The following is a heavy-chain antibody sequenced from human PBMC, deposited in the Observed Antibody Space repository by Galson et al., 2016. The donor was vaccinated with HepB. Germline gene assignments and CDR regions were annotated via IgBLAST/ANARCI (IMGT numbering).Heavy chain of an antibody. D-gene: IGHD2-21*01. CDR2: IKQDGSEK. CDR1: GFTFSTYW. Sequence: SLRLSCAVSGFTFSTYWMSWVRQAPGRGLEWVANIKQDGSEKYYLDSVKGRFTLSRDNANYSLCLQMDSLRAEDTAVYYCARDTHFAIPIHYHGLDVWGQGTTVTVS. V-gene: IGHV3-7*01. CDR3: ARDTHFAIPIHYHGLDV. J-gene: IGHJ6*02.